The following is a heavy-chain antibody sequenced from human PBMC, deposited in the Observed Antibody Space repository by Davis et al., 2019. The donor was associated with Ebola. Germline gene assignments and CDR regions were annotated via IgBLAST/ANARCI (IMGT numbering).Heavy chain of an antibody. CDR2: INPNSGGT. V-gene: IGHV1-2*02. Sequence: ASVKVSCKASGYTFTSYGISWVRQAPGQGLEWMGWINPNSGGTNYAQKFQGRVTMTRDTSISTAYMELSRLRSDDTAVYYCAILHSSSWSDYWGQGTLVTVSS. D-gene: IGHD6-13*01. CDR1: GYTFTSYG. J-gene: IGHJ4*02. CDR3: AILHSSSWSDY.